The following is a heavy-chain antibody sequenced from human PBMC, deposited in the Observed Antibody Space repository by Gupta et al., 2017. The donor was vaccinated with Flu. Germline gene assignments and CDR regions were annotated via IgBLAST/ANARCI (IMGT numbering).Heavy chain of an antibody. V-gene: IGHV3-11*01. CDR3: ARGLRGSYYRCAFDI. J-gene: IGHJ3*02. CDR2: ISSSGSTI. D-gene: IGHD1-26*01. Sequence: RLSCAASGFTFSDYYMSWIRQAPGKGLEWVSYISSSGSTIYYADSVKGRFTISRDNAKNSLYLQMNSLRAEDTAVYYCARGLRGSYYRCAFDIWGQGTMVTVSS. CDR1: GFTFSDYY.